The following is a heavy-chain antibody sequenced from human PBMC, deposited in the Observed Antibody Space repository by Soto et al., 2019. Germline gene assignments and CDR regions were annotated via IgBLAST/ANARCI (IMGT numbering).Heavy chain of an antibody. V-gene: IGHV3-53*01. CDR2: VYDLDGT. Sequence: DVQLVESGGGLIQPGGSLRLSCVASGLTVSGKKYMAWVRQAPGRGPEWVSGVYDLDGTYYADSVRGRFTTSIDSSRTTVYLQMRDPRPEDTALYFCVTWRLRKHAYHIWGEGTMVSFS. CDR1: GLTVSGKKY. J-gene: IGHJ3*02. CDR3: VTWRLRKHAYHI.